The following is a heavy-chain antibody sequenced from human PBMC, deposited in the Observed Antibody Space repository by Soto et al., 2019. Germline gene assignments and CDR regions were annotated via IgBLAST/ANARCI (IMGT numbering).Heavy chain of an antibody. V-gene: IGHV4-31*03. J-gene: IGHJ5*02. CDR3: ARGETYYYDSSGYFWFDP. CDR1: GGSISSGGYY. D-gene: IGHD3-22*01. Sequence: PSETLSLTCTVSGGSISSGGYYWSWIRQHPGKGLERIGYIYYSGSTYYNPSLKSRVTISVDTSKNQFSLKLSSVTAADTAVYYCARGETYYYDSSGYFWFDPWGQGTLVTVSS. CDR2: IYYSGST.